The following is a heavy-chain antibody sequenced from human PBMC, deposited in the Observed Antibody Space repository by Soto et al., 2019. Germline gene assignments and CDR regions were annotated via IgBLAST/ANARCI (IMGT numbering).Heavy chain of an antibody. CDR1: GGSISSSSYY. J-gene: IGHJ5*02. V-gene: IGHV4-39*01. CDR2: IYYSGST. Sequence: SETLSLTCTVSGGSISSSSYYWGWIRQPPGKGLEWIGSIYYSGSTYYNPSLKSRVTISVDTSKNQFSLKLSSVTAADTAVYYCASSYDDFWSGYDLGWFDPWGQGTLVTVSS. CDR3: ASSYDDFWSGYDLGWFDP. D-gene: IGHD3-3*01.